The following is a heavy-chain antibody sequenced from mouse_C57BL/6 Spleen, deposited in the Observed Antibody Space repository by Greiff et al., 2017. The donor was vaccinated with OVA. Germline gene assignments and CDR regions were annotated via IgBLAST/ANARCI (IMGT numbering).Heavy chain of an antibody. V-gene: IGHV2-5*01. CDR2: IWRGGST. CDR3: AKKRPDYYGSRGYAMDY. D-gene: IGHD1-1*01. CDR1: GFSLTSYG. J-gene: IGHJ4*01. Sequence: QVQLQQSGPGLVQPSQSLSITCTVSGFSLTSYGVHWVRQSPGKGLEWLGVIWRGGSTDYNAAFMSRLSITKDNSKSQVFFKMKRLQADDTAIYYCAKKRPDYYGSRGYAMDYWGQGTSVTVSS.